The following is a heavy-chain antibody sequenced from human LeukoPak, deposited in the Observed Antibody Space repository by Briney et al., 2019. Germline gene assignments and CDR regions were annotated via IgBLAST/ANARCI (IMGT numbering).Heavy chain of an antibody. D-gene: IGHD3-22*01. CDR3: AKDRYSYYDSSGYYYYDC. CDR1: GFTFSSYA. Sequence: GGSLRPSCAASGFTFSSYAMSWVRQAPGKGLEWVSAISGSGGSTYYADSVKGRFTISRDNSKNTLYLQMNSLRAEDTAVYYCAKDRYSYYDSSGYYYYDCWGQGTLVTVSS. CDR2: ISGSGGST. V-gene: IGHV3-23*01. J-gene: IGHJ4*02.